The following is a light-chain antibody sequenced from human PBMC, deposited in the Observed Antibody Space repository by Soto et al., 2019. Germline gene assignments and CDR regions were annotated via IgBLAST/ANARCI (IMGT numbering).Light chain of an antibody. V-gene: IGKV3-20*01. Sequence: IVMTQSPGTMCFSXGERVTLSTRAGPSASSKNLAWSQQKPPHAPRLXXDGASSMANVTPHRCSCSGSATDFTRPITRLEPEDFAVYYCQQYSSSPRTFGQGTKVDIK. J-gene: IGKJ1*01. CDR1: PSASSKN. CDR3: QQYSSSPRT. CDR2: GAS.